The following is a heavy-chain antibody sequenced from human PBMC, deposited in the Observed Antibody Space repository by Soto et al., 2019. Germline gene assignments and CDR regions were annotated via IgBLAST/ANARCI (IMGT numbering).Heavy chain of an antibody. CDR2: IYHSGST. CDR3: ARERYSYGYWVLDY. J-gene: IGHJ4*02. Sequence: PSETLSLTCSVSGGSISSSKWWIWFRQPPGKGLEWIGEIYHSGSTNYNPSPKSRVTISVDKSKNQFSLKLSSVTAADTAVYYCARERYSYGYWVLDYWGQGTLVNVS. CDR1: GGSISSSKW. V-gene: IGHV4-4*02. D-gene: IGHD5-18*01.